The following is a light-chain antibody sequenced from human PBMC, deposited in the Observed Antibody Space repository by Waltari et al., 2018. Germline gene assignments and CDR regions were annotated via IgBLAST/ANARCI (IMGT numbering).Light chain of an antibody. Sequence: SSELTQDPAVSVALGQTVRITCQGDSLRTFYASWYQQKPGQAPVLVLCIKDTRPSGIPDRFSGSSSGNTASLTITGAQAEDEADYYCSCRDSSGNVLFGGGTKLTVL. J-gene: IGLJ2*01. V-gene: IGLV3-19*01. CDR2: IKD. CDR3: SCRDSSGNVL. CDR1: SLRTFY.